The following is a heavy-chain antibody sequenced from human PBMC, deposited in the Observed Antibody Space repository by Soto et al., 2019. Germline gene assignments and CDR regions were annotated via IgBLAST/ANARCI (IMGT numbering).Heavy chain of an antibody. D-gene: IGHD3-22*01. J-gene: IGHJ3*02. Sequence: QVQLVQSGAEVKKPGSSVKVSCKASGGTFSSYAISWVRQAPGQGLEWMGGIIPIFGTANYAQKFQGRVTITADESASTAYMELSSLRSEDKAVYYCARRRYYYESSGSTAYAFDIWGKGTMVTVSS. CDR1: GGTFSSYA. CDR2: IIPIFGTA. CDR3: ARRRYYYESSGSTAYAFDI. V-gene: IGHV1-69*01.